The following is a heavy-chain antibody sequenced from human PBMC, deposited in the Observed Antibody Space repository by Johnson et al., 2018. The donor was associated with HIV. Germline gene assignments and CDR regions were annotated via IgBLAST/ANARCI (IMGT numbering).Heavy chain of an antibody. Sequence: VQLVESGGGLVQPGGSLRLSCAASGFTFSSYAMHWVRQAPGKGLEYVSAISSNGGSTYYANSVKGRFTISRANSKNPLYLQMGSLRAEDMAVYYCARGSVGVLMVYAGGEDAFDIWGQGTMVTVSS. J-gene: IGHJ3*02. CDR2: ISSNGGST. V-gene: IGHV3-64*01. CDR1: GFTFSSYA. CDR3: ARGSVGVLMVYAGGEDAFDI. D-gene: IGHD2-8*01.